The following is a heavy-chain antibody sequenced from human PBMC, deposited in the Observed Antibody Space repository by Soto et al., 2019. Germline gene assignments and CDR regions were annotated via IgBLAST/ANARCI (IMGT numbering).Heavy chain of an antibody. V-gene: IGHV3-73*02. CDR2: IRNKANSYAT. CDR1: GFTFSGSA. Sequence: EVQLVESGGGLVQPGGSLKLSCAASGFTFSGSALHWVRQASGKGLEWVGRIRNKANSYATAYAASVKGRFTISRDDSKNTAFLQMNSLKTEDTALYYCTTHAPEDLIRKWGPVTLVTVSS. CDR3: TTHAPEDLIRK. D-gene: IGHD2-15*01. J-gene: IGHJ4*02.